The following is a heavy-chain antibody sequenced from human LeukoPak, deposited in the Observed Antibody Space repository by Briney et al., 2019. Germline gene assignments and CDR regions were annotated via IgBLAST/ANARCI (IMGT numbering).Heavy chain of an antibody. V-gene: IGHV4-59*01. J-gene: IGHJ6*03. D-gene: IGHD5-24*01. CDR2: IYYSGST. Sequence: SETLSLTCNVSSGSISGYYWTWLRQPPGMGLEWIGFIYYSGSTNYNPSLKSRVTMSVDTSKNELSLRMTSVTAADTAVYYCARLIPRDGYNFDYYYYYMDVWGKGTTVTVSS. CDR1: SGSISGYY. CDR3: ARLIPRDGYNFDYYYYYMDV.